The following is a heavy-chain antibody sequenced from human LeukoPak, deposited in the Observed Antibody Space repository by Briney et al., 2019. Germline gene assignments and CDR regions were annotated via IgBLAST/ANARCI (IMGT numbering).Heavy chain of an antibody. D-gene: IGHD2-2*03. CDR3: AKHVRWISDAFDI. CDR1: GFNFSNYG. V-gene: IGHV3-23*01. J-gene: IGHJ3*02. CDR2: NSGNGASP. Sequence: PGGPLRLSCAASGFNFSNYGMNWVRQAPGKGLEGVSSNSGNGASPYYADSLKGRLTISRDNSKRTLNLQMNSLRAEDTAVYYCAKHVRWISDAFDIWGQGTMITVSS.